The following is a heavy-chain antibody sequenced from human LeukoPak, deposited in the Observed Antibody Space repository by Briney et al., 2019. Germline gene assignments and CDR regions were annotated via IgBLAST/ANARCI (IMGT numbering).Heavy chain of an antibody. Sequence: PGGSLRLSCAASGSTFSSYWMSWVRQAPGKGLEWVANIKQDESEKYYVDSVKGRFTISRDNANNSLCLQMNSLRADDTAVYYCARVGGSCYGYWGQGIQDTVSS. CDR3: ARVGGSCYGY. D-gene: IGHD2-15*01. V-gene: IGHV3-7*01. J-gene: IGHJ4*02. CDR1: GSTFSSYW. CDR2: IKQDESEK.